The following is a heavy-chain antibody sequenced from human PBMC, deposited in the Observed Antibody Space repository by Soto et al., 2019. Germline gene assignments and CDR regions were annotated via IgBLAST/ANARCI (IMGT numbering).Heavy chain of an antibody. CDR1: GFTFSSYA. D-gene: IGHD3-16*01. CDR3: ANDTHPYDWFDT. V-gene: IGHV3-23*01. J-gene: IGHJ5*02. CDR2: ISGSGGST. Sequence: PVGSLRLSCAASGFTFSSYAMSWVGQAPGKGLEWFSAISGSGGSTYSADSVKGRFTISRDNSKNTLYLKMNSLSAADTGVYSGANDTHPYDWFDTRGQGTLVTVSS.